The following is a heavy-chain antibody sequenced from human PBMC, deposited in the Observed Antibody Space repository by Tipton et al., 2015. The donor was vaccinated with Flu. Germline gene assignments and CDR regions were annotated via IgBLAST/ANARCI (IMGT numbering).Heavy chain of an antibody. CDR3: ARGKGDFDY. CDR1: GGSISSSSYY. Sequence: TLSLTCTVSGGSISSSSYYWGWIRQPPGKGLEWIGSIYYSGSTYYNPSLKSRVTISVDTSKNQFSLKLSSVTAADTAVYYCARGKGDFDYWSQGTLVTVSS. CDR2: IYYSGST. J-gene: IGHJ4*02. V-gene: IGHV4-39*07.